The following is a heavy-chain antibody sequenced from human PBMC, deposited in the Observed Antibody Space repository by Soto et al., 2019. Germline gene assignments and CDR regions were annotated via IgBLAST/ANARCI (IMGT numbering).Heavy chain of an antibody. J-gene: IGHJ2*01. CDR2: ISVYNGNT. CDR3: ARCYSYGSHWDLDP. D-gene: IGHD5-18*01. Sequence: ASVKVSCKASGYTFTAYGISWVRQAPGQGLEWMGWISVYNGNTNYAERLQGRVTMTTDTSTSTAYMELWRLRSDDTAMYYCARCYSYGSHWDLDPWGRGPSFPVSS. V-gene: IGHV1-18*04. CDR1: GYTFTAYG.